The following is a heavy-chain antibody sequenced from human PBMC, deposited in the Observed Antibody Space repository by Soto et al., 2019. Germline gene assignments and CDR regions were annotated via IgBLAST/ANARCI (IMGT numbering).Heavy chain of an antibody. CDR2: TYYRSKWYI. CDR3: ARAGATMVRGVIDWLDP. V-gene: IGHV6-1*01. J-gene: IGHJ5*02. Sequence: PSQTLSLTCDISGDSVSSNSAAWNWIRQTPSRGLEWLGRTYYRSKWYINYAVSVKSRITVNPDTSKNQFSLQLNSVTPEDTAVYYCARAGATMVRGVIDWLDPWGQGTLVTVSS. D-gene: IGHD3-10*01. CDR1: GDSVSSNSAA.